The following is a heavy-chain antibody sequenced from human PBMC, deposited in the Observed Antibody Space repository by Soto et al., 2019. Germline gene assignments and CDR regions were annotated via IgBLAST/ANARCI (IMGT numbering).Heavy chain of an antibody. CDR1: GGPMNSADDY. CDR2: ISYSGTT. Sequence: QMQLQESGPGLVKPSQTLSLTCTVSGGPMNSADDYWTWLRQSPGKGLEWIGYISYSGTTSYNTSVRGRLTISLGGSKKQFALKLTSVTAADTAVYYCVRGRSFTIFGVIRPQKWFDPWGQGILVTVAS. CDR3: VRGRSFTIFGVIRPQKWFDP. J-gene: IGHJ5*02. V-gene: IGHV4-30-4*01. D-gene: IGHD3-3*01.